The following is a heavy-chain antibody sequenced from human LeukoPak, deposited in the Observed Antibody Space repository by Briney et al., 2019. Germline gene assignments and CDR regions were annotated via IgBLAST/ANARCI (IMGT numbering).Heavy chain of an antibody. J-gene: IGHJ4*02. CDR1: GYTFTSYG. V-gene: IGHV1-18*01. CDR3: ARAGTYYDILTGYSVPLDY. CDR2: ISAYNGNT. D-gene: IGHD3-9*01. Sequence: ASVKVSCKASGYTFTSYGISWVRQAPGQGLEWMGWISAYNGNTNYAQKLQGRVTMTTDTSTSTAYMELRSLRSDDTAVYYCARAGTYYDILTGYSVPLDYWGQGTLVTVSS.